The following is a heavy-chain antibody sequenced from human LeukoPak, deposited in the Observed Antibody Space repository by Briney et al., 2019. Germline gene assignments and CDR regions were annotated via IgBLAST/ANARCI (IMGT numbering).Heavy chain of an antibody. D-gene: IGHD5-12*01. Sequence: ASVKVSCKASGYTFTSYYMHWVRQAPGQGLEWMGIINPSGGSTSYAQKFQGRVTMTRDTSTSTVYMELSSLRSEDTAVYYCAKRASRIGGYDWDDAFDIWGQGTMVTVSS. CDR1: GYTFTSYY. V-gene: IGHV1-46*01. J-gene: IGHJ3*02. CDR2: INPSGGST. CDR3: AKRASRIGGYDWDDAFDI.